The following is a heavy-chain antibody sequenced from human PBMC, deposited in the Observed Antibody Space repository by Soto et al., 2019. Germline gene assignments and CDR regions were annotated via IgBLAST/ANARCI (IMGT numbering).Heavy chain of an antibody. D-gene: IGHD3-10*01. CDR1: GFTFSSYS. J-gene: IGHJ6*02. Sequence: VGSLRLSCAASGFTFSSYSMNWVRQAPGKGLEWVSYISSSSSTIYYADSVKGRFTISRDNAKNSLYLQMNSLRDEDTAVYYCAREELDYYGMDVWGQGTTVTVSS. CDR3: AREELDYYGMDV. V-gene: IGHV3-48*02. CDR2: ISSSSSTI.